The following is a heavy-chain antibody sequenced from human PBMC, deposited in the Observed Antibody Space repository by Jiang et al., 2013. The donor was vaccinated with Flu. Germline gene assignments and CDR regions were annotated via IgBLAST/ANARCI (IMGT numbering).Heavy chain of an antibody. CDR2: IYYSGST. D-gene: IGHD1-26*01. CDR1: GGSISSYY. CDR3: ARDSGSYFSYFDY. Sequence: SLTCTVSGGSISSYYWSWIRQPPGKGLEWIGYIYYSGSTNYNPSLKSRVTISVDTSKNQFSLKLSSVTAADTAVYYCARDSGSYFSYFDYWGQGTLVTVSS. V-gene: IGHV4-59*01. J-gene: IGHJ4*02.